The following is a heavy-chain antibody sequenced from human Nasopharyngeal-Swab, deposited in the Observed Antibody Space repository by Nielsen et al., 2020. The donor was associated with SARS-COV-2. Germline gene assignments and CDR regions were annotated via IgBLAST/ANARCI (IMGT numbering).Heavy chain of an antibody. Sequence: SVKVSCKASGGTFSSYAISWVRQAPGQGLEWMGRIIPILGIANYAQKFQGRVTITADKSTSTAYMELSSLRSEDTAVYYCASAPAEDSSSRGGYYYYYGMDVWGQGTTVTVSS. CDR1: GGTFSSYA. J-gene: IGHJ6*02. CDR3: ASAPAEDSSSRGGYYYYYGMDV. D-gene: IGHD6-6*01. V-gene: IGHV1-69*04. CDR2: IIPILGIA.